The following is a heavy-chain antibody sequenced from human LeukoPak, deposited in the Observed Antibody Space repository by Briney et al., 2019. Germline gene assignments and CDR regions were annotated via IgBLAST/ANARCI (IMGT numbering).Heavy chain of an antibody. CDR3: ARGIESYGDYGY. D-gene: IGHD4-17*01. Sequence: SETLSLTCSVSGGSISSYYWSWIRQPPAKGLEWIGNIYYSGSTNDNPSLKTRVTISVDTSKNQFSLQLSSVTAADTAIYYCARGIESYGDYGYWGQGILVTVSS. V-gene: IGHV4-59*01. J-gene: IGHJ4*02. CDR1: GGSISSYY. CDR2: IYYSGST.